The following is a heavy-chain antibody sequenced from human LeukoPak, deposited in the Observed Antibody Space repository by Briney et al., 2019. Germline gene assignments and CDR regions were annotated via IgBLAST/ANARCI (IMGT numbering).Heavy chain of an antibody. CDR2: IKQDGSEK. CDR1: GFTFSSYW. D-gene: IGHD3-10*01. V-gene: IGHV3-7*01. CDR3: ARGYGSGSYYWYYFDY. Sequence: PGGSLRLSCAASGFTFSSYWMSWVRQAPGKGLEWVANIKQDGSEKYYVDSVKGRFTISRDNAKNSLYLQMNSLRAEDTAVYYCARGYGSGSYYWYYFDYWDQGTLVTVSS. J-gene: IGHJ4*02.